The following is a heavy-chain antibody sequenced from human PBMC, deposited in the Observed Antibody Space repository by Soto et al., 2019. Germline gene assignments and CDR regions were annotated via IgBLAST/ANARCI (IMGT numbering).Heavy chain of an antibody. Sequence: QVQLVESGGGVVQPGRSLRLSCAASGFMFSNHGRHWVRQAPGKGLEWVAVIWSDGNNRYYADSVKGRFTISRDNSKNTLYLQMNSLRAEDTAVYYCVRGDNWNDEASDYWGQGTLVTVSS. CDR1: GFMFSNHG. V-gene: IGHV3-33*01. CDR2: IWSDGNNR. CDR3: VRGDNWNDEASDY. D-gene: IGHD1-1*01. J-gene: IGHJ4*02.